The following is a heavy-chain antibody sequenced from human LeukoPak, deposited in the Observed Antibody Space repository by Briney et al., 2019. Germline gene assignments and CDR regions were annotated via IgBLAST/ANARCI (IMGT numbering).Heavy chain of an antibody. CDR3: AKDSPGYASSWYEDN. Sequence: GGSLRLSCVGSGFIFSSYAVSWVRQAPGKGLEWVSVIGGSGADTFYAESVKGRFIISRDNSKNKVYLQLNSLRAEDTAVYYCAKDSPGYASSWYEDNWGQGTLVTVAS. CDR1: GFIFSSYA. V-gene: IGHV3-23*01. CDR2: IGGSGADT. D-gene: IGHD6-13*01. J-gene: IGHJ4*02.